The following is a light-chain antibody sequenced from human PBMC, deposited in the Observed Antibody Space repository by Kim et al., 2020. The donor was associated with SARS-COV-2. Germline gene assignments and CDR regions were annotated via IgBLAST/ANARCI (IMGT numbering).Light chain of an antibody. CDR3: QVWDTISAHVV. J-gene: IGLJ2*01. CDR2: YDT. V-gene: IGLV3-21*04. Sequence: SYELTQPPSVSVAPGNTARIICEGNNVGSKSLHWYQQKPGQAPLLVIYYDTKRPSGIPERFSGSNSGDTATLTISRVEAGDEADYYCQVWDTISAHVVFGGGTQLTVL. CDR1: NVGSKS.